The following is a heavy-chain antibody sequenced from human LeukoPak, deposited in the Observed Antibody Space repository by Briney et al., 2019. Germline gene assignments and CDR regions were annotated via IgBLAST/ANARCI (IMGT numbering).Heavy chain of an antibody. CDR1: GXSMSSFH. V-gene: IGHV4-59*01. D-gene: IGHD6-19*01. J-gene: IGHJ4*02. CDR2: IYYIGST. Sequence: NPSETLSLTCTVSGXSMSSFHGSWIRQPPGKGLEWIGYIYYIGSTNYNPSLESRVTISIDTSKNQFSLKLSSVAAADTAVYYCARAAGSGWYYFDYWGQGTLVTVSS. CDR3: ARAAGSGWYYFDY.